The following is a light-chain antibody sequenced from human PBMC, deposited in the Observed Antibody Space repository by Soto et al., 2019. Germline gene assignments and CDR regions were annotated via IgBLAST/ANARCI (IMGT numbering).Light chain of an antibody. CDR2: KAS. CDR1: QSISSW. V-gene: IGKV1-5*03. Sequence: DIQMTQSPSTLSASVGDRVTITCRASQSISSWLAWYQQKPGKAPKLLIYKASSLEIGVPSRFSGSGSGTQFTLPISSLQPDDLATYYCQQYRSYSWTFGQGTKVEIK. CDR3: QQYRSYSWT. J-gene: IGKJ1*01.